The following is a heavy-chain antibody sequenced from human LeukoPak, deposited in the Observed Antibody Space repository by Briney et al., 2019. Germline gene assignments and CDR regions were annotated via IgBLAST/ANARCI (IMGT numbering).Heavy chain of an antibody. CDR2: VSISENI. J-gene: IGHJ4*02. D-gene: IGHD3-10*01. CDR1: GASVNNDNYF. Sequence: PSQTLSLTCTVSGASVNNDNYFWSWIRQPAGKGLEWIGRVSISENINYNPSLRSRISLSLDASKNQFSLNLRSVTAADTAVYYCARHNPYYYGSGSWHFDYWGQGTLVTVSS. V-gene: IGHV4-61*02. CDR3: ARHNPYYYGSGSWHFDY.